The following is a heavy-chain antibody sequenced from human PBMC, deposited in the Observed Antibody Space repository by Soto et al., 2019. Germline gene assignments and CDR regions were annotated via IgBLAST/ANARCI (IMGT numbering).Heavy chain of an antibody. CDR2: IYYSGST. D-gene: IGHD2-2*01. CDR1: GGSISSSSYY. J-gene: IGHJ3*02. CDR3: ARRVYCSSTSCYLGAFDI. Sequence: TLSLTCTVSGGSISSSSYYWGWIRQPPGKGLEWIGSIYYSGSTYYNPSLKSRVTISVDTSKNQFSLKLSSVTAADTAVYYCARRVYCSSTSCYLGAFDIWGQGTMVTVSS. V-gene: IGHV4-39*01.